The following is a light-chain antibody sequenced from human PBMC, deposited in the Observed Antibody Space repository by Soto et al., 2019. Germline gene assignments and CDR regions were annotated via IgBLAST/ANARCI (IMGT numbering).Light chain of an antibody. CDR2: EVS. Sequence: QSALTQPASVSGSPGQSITISCTGTSSDVGSYYSVSWYKQHPGKAPKLMIYEVSNRPSGVSNRFSGSKSGNTGSLTISRLQAEDEAGYYCSSYTSSSTLVFGTGTKVTVL. CDR3: SSYTSSSTLV. J-gene: IGLJ1*01. V-gene: IGLV2-14*01. CDR1: SSDVGSYYS.